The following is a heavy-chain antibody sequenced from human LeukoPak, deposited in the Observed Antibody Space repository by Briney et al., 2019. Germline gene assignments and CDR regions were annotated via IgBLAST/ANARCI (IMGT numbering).Heavy chain of an antibody. CDR1: GGSFSGYY. Sequence: SETLSLTCAVYGGSFSGYYWGWIRQPPGKGLEWIGSIYYSGSTYYNPSLKSRVTISVDTSKKQFSLKLSSVTAADTAVYYCATTRYSSGWYGGGDYWGQGTLVTVSS. CDR3: ATTRYSSGWYGGGDY. CDR2: IYYSGST. J-gene: IGHJ4*02. D-gene: IGHD6-19*01. V-gene: IGHV4-39*01.